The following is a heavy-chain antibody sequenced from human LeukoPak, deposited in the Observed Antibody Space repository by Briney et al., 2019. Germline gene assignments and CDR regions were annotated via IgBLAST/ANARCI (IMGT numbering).Heavy chain of an antibody. J-gene: IGHJ6*03. CDR2: FDPEDGET. D-gene: IGHD1-26*01. CDR3: AFSSYYLQGNYYYMDV. Sequence: ASVKVSCKVSGYTLADLSMHWVRQAPGKGPEWIGGFDPEDGETVYAQMFQGRVTMTEDKSTQTSYMELRSLRSDDTAVYYCAFSSYYLQGNYYYMDVWGKGTTVTVSS. V-gene: IGHV1-24*01. CDR1: GYTLADLS.